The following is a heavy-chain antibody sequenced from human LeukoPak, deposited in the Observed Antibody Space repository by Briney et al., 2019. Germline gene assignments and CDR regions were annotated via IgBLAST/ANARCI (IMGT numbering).Heavy chain of an antibody. CDR2: ISGNGGST. CDR3: AKDEYYVSSGYLDY. J-gene: IGHJ4*02. Sequence: GGSLRLSCAASGFTFSSYAMSWVRQAPGKWLEWVSAISGNGGSTYYEDSVKGRFTISRDNSKNTLYLQMNSLRAEDTAVYYCAKDEYYVSSGYLDYWGQGTLVTVSS. CDR1: GFTFSSYA. V-gene: IGHV3-23*01. D-gene: IGHD3-22*01.